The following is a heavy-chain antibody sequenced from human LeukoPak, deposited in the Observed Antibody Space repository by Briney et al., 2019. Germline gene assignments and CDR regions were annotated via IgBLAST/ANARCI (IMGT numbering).Heavy chain of an antibody. V-gene: IGHV3-23*01. CDR2: IFNSGTRT. CDR1: GLTFSTYA. Sequence: PGGSLRLSCAASGLTFSTYAVTWVRQPPGEGLEWVSLIFNSGTRTYYADSVKGRFLFSRHKSKNTLRLQLSSLRAKDTAVYYCAKDMYGDSGGVDYWGQGTLVTVSS. D-gene: IGHD4-17*01. CDR3: AKDMYGDSGGVDY. J-gene: IGHJ4*02.